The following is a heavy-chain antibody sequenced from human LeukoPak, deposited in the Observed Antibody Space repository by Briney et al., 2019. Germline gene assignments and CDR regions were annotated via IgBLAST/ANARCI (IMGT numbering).Heavy chain of an antibody. Sequence: GGSLRLSCAASGFTFSSYAMSWVRQAPGKGLEWVSAISGSGGSTYYADSVKGRFTISRDNAKNSLYLQMNSLRAEDTAVYYCARVHSSGYYLTDCWGQGTLVTVSS. J-gene: IGHJ4*02. CDR1: GFTFSSYA. CDR3: ARVHSSGYYLTDC. CDR2: ISGSGGST. V-gene: IGHV3-23*01. D-gene: IGHD3-22*01.